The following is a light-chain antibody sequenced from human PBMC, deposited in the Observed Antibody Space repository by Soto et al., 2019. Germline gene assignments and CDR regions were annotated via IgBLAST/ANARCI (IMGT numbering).Light chain of an antibody. CDR2: RNN. J-gene: IGLJ2*01. Sequence: QSVLNQPPSASGTPGQRVTISCSGTSSSIESNYVYWYLQLPGTAPRLLIYRNNQRPSGVPDRFSGSKSGTSASLAISALRSEDEADYYCTVWDDSLRGRLFGGGTKVTVL. CDR3: TVWDDSLRGRL. CDR1: SSSIESNY. V-gene: IGLV1-47*01.